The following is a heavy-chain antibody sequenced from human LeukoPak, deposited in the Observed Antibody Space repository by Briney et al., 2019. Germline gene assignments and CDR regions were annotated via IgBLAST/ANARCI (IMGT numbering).Heavy chain of an antibody. CDR3: ARSAGYFDY. Sequence: PSETLSLTCTISGGSISSLYWSWIRQPPGKGLEWIGSIYYSGGTNYNPSLKSRVTISVDTSKIQFSLKLSSVTAADTAVYYCARSAGYFDYWGQGTLVTVSS. CDR2: IYYSGGT. CDR1: GGSISSLY. J-gene: IGHJ4*02. V-gene: IGHV4-59*11.